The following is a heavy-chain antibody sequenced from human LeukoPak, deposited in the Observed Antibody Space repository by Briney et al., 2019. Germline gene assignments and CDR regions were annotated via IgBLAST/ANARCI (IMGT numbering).Heavy chain of an antibody. CDR3: AKGVSTPSSWYFDY. D-gene: IGHD2-2*01. CDR2: ISGSGGST. V-gene: IGHV3-23*01. Sequence: GGSLRLSCAASGFTFTKSAMHWVRLAPGKGLEWVSAISGSGGSTYYAASVKGRFTISRDNSKNTLYLQMNSLRAEDTAVYYCAKGVSTPSSWYFDYWGQGTLVTVSS. J-gene: IGHJ4*02. CDR1: GFTFTKSA.